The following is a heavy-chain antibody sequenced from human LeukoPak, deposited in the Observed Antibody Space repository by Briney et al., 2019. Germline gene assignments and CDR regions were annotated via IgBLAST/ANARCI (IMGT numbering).Heavy chain of an antibody. CDR1: GFTFSSYW. Sequence: GGSLRLSCAASGFTFSSYWMYWVRQAPGKGLVWVSTLSGSGDSTYYADSVKGRFTISRDNSKNTLFLQMNSMRAEDTAVYYCAKEVWSAMYYFDFWGQGTLVTVSS. CDR3: AKEVWSAMYYFDF. J-gene: IGHJ4*02. D-gene: IGHD2-2*01. CDR2: LSGSGDST. V-gene: IGHV3-23*01.